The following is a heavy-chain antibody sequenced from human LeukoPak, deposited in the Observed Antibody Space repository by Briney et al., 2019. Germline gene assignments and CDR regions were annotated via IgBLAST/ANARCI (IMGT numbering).Heavy chain of an antibody. CDR1: GFTFSSYG. CDR2: ISYDGSNK. D-gene: IGHD5-12*01. CDR3: AKPNGCSGYDYFRLADAFDI. V-gene: IGHV3-30*18. J-gene: IGHJ3*02. Sequence: PGGSLRLSCAASGFTFSSYGMHWVRQAPGKGLEWVAVISYDGSNKYYADSVKGRFTISRDNSKNTLYLQMNSLRAEDTAVYYCAKPNGCSGYDYFRLADAFDIWGQGTMVTVSS.